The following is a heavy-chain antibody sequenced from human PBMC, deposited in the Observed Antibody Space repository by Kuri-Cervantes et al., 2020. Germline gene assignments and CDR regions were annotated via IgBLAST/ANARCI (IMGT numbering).Heavy chain of an antibody. CDR1: GDTFTSYD. CDR3: ARDRGRYFDWLLPKNNGFDP. D-gene: IGHD3-9*01. Sequence: ASVKVFCKASGDTFTSYDINWVRQDTGQGLEWMGWMNPNSGNTGYAQKFQGRVTITADKSTSTAYMELSSLRSEDTAVYYCARDRGRYFDWLLPKNNGFDPWGQGTLVTVSS. CDR2: MNPNSGNT. J-gene: IGHJ5*02. V-gene: IGHV1-8*01.